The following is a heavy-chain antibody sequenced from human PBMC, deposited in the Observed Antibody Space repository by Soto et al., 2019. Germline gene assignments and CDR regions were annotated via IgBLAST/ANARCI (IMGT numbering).Heavy chain of an antibody. Sequence: PGESEISCKASGYIIKNYWIGWVRQMPGQGLEWMGIIFPDDSDTRYSPSFQGHVTISVDKSISTAYVQWSSLKASDSAIYYCFRGGVTSRTFDYWGQGTLVTVSS. CDR2: IFPDDSDT. CDR3: FRGGVTSRTFDY. V-gene: IGHV5-51*01. J-gene: IGHJ4*02. CDR1: GYIIKNYW. D-gene: IGHD3-16*01.